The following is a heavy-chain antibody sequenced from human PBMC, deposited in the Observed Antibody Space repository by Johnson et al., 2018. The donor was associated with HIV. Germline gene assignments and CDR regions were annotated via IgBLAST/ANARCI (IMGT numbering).Heavy chain of an antibody. D-gene: IGHD2-15*01. J-gene: IGHJ3*02. CDR3: ARSKDCSVSSCPDGFDI. Sequence: QVQLVVSGVGLIQPGGSLRLSCLASGFTFSDYYMSWIRQAPGNGLEWVSYISNSGGTIYSADSVQGRFTISRDNAKNSLFLQMNSLRAEDTAVYYCARSKDCSVSSCPDGFDIWGQGTMVIVSS. V-gene: IGHV3-11*04. CDR1: GFTFSDYY. CDR2: ISNSGGTI.